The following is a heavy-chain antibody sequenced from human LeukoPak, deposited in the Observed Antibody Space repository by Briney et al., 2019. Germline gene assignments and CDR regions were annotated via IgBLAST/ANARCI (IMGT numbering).Heavy chain of an antibody. J-gene: IGHJ4*02. CDR3: ARDGPTMVRGVIKKFDY. Sequence: ASVKVSCKASGYTFTSYGISWVRQAPGQGLEWMGWISAYNGNTNYAQKLQGRVTMTTDTSTSTAYMELRSLRSDDTAVYYCARDGPTMVRGVIKKFDYWGQGTLVTVSS. D-gene: IGHD3-10*01. CDR1: GYTFTSYG. CDR2: ISAYNGNT. V-gene: IGHV1-18*01.